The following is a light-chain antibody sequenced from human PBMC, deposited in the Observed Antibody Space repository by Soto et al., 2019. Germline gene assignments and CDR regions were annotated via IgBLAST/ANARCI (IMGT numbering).Light chain of an antibody. J-gene: IGKJ1*01. CDR2: KAS. CDR3: QQYEM. Sequence: DIQMTQFTSTLSASFGDTVTITCRASRSDSTWLAWYQQIPGRSPKLLIYKASIVESGVPSRFSGSGSGTEFTLTITSLQPEDFATYYSQQYEMFGPGTKVDI. V-gene: IGKV1-5*03. CDR1: RSDSTW.